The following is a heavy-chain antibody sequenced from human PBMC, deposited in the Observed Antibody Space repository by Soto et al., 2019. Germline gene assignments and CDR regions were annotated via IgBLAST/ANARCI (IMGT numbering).Heavy chain of an antibody. CDR1: GFTFSSYA. CDR2: ISYDGSNK. Sequence: QVQLVESGGGVVQPGRSLRLSCAASGFTFSSYAMHWVRQAPGKGLEWVAVISYDGSNKYYADSVKGRFTISRDNSENALDLQMNSLRAEDTAVYYCAREDGDYSIWGQGTLVTVSA. CDR3: AREDGDYSI. D-gene: IGHD4-17*01. V-gene: IGHV3-30-3*01. J-gene: IGHJ4*02.